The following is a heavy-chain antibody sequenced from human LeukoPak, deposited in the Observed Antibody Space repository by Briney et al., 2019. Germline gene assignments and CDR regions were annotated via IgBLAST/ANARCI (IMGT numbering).Heavy chain of an antibody. CDR1: RFTSSRNW. Sequence: GGSLRLSCAASRFTSSRNWMSWVRQAPGKGLEWVATINQDGSGKYYVDSVKGRFTISRDNAKNSLHLQMSNLRAEDTAVYYCTRVKTVMTNWSDPWGQGTLVTVSS. V-gene: IGHV3-7*04. CDR2: INQDGSGK. J-gene: IGHJ5*02. D-gene: IGHD2-8*01. CDR3: TRVKTVMTNWSDP.